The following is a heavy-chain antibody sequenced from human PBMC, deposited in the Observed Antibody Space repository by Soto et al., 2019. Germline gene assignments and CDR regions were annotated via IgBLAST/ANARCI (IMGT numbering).Heavy chain of an antibody. D-gene: IGHD4-17*01. V-gene: IGHV4-34*01. Sequence: SETLSLTCAVYGGSFSGYYWSWIRQPPGKGLEWIGEINHSGSTNYNPSLKSRVTISVDTSKNQFSLKLSSVTAADTAVYYCARGFDDYGDLILLGYFDYWGQGTLVTVSS. J-gene: IGHJ4*02. CDR1: GGSFSGYY. CDR3: ARGFDDYGDLILLGYFDY. CDR2: INHSGST.